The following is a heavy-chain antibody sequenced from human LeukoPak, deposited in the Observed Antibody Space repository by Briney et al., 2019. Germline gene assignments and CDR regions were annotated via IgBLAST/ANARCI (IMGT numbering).Heavy chain of an antibody. CDR3: ARINWNPDY. Sequence: SETLSLTCSVSGYSIKSGYHWGWIRQPPGRGLEWIGNIYRSGSTYYNSSLKSRVTISIDTSKNQFSLKPSSLTAADTAVYFCARINWNPDYWGQGTLVTVSS. CDR2: IYRSGST. V-gene: IGHV4-38-2*02. CDR1: GYSIKSGYH. D-gene: IGHD1-20*01. J-gene: IGHJ4*02.